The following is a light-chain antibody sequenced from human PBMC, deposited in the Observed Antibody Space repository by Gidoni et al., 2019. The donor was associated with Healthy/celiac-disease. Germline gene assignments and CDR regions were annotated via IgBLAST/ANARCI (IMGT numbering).Light chain of an antibody. CDR1: QSVSSSY. Sequence: EIVLTQSPGTLSLSPGERATLSCRASQSVSSSYLAWYQQKPGHAPRLLIYGASSRATGIPDRLSGSGSGTDFTLTISRLEPEDFAVYYCQQYGSSPRTFGQGTKLEIK. CDR2: GAS. V-gene: IGKV3-20*01. CDR3: QQYGSSPRT. J-gene: IGKJ2*01.